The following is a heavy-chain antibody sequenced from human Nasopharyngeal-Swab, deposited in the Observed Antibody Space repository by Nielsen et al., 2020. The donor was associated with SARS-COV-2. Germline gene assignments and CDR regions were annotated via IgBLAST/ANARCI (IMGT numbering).Heavy chain of an antibody. J-gene: IGHJ3*02. CDR2: IYYGGDIT. CDR3: AKNRDSVAGTPDDAFDI. D-gene: IGHD6-19*01. V-gene: IGHV3-23*03. Sequence: VRQAPGKGLEWVSVIYYGGDITYYADSVKGRFITSRDNSKNTVHLQMNSLRADDTAIYYCAKNRDSVAGTPDDAFDIWGQGTMVTVSS.